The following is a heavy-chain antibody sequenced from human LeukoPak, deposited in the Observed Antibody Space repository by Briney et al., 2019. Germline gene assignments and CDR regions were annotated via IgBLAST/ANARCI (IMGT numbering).Heavy chain of an antibody. V-gene: IGHV1-18*01. CDR3: ARVRYSAIFGVVIDDAFDI. CDR1: GYTFTSYG. Sequence: ASVKVSCKASGYTFTSYGISWVRQAPGQGLEWMGWISAYNGNTNYAQKLQGRVTMTTDTSTSTAYMELRSLRSDDTAAYYCARVRYSAIFGVVIDDAFDIWGQGTMVTVSS. CDR2: ISAYNGNT. D-gene: IGHD3-3*01. J-gene: IGHJ3*02.